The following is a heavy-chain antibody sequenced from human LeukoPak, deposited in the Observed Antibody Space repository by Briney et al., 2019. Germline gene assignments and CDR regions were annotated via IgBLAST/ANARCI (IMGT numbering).Heavy chain of an antibody. CDR2: IIPILGIA. Sequence: LEWMGRIIPILGIANYAQKFQGRVTITADKSTSTAYMELSSLRSEDTAVYYCASGGGSGSYYDNYWGQGTLVTVSS. J-gene: IGHJ4*02. CDR3: ASGGGSGSYYDNY. V-gene: IGHV1-69*02. D-gene: IGHD3-10*01.